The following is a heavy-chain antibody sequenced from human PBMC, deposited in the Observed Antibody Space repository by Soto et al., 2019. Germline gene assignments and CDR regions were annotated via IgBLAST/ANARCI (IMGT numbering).Heavy chain of an antibody. CDR1: GGSISSSSYY. Sequence: SETLSLTCTVSGGSISSSSYYWGWIRQPPGKGLEWIGYIHSIGSIYYNPSLKSRATMSIDTAGNQFSLKVSSVTVADTAVYYCARDLDGLHDDTSGPFPRPGWGQGTLVTVSS. CDR2: IHSIGSI. J-gene: IGHJ1*01. CDR3: ARDLDGLHDDTSGPFPRPG. D-gene: IGHD3-22*01. V-gene: IGHV4-39*07.